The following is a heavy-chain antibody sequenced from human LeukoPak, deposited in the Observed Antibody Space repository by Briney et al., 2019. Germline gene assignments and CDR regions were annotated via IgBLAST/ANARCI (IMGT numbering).Heavy chain of an antibody. Sequence: QPGGSLRLSCAASGFTVSSNYMSWVRQAPGKGLEWVAVIWYDGSNKYYADSVKGRFTISRDNSKNTLYLQMNSRRAADTAVYYCAKGDANYYDSSGYMIDYWGQGTLVTVSS. CDR2: IWYDGSNK. D-gene: IGHD3-22*01. CDR3: AKGDANYYDSSGYMIDY. V-gene: IGHV3-33*06. CDR1: GFTVSSNY. J-gene: IGHJ4*02.